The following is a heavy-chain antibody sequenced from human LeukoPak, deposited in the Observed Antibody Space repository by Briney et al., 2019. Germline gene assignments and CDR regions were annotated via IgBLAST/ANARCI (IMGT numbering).Heavy chain of an antibody. J-gene: IGHJ6*02. CDR1: GFTVSSNY. CDR2: IYSGGST. D-gene: IGHD4-17*01. CDR3: ARTVTNPYYYYGMDV. Sequence: GGSLRLSCAASGFTVSSNYMSWVRQAPGKGLEWVSVIYSGGSTYYADPVKGRFTISRDNSKNTLYLQMNSLRAEDTAVYYCARTVTNPYYYYGMDVWGQGTTVTVSS. V-gene: IGHV3-53*01.